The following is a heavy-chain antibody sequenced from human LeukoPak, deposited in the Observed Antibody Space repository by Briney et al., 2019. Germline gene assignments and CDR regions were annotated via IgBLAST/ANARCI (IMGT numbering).Heavy chain of an antibody. J-gene: IGHJ4*02. CDR3: ARSRYGSGGSWYYFDY. CDR1: GYTFTSYA. Sequence: ASVKVSCKASGYTFTSYAMSWVRQAPGQRLEWMGWINAGNGNTKYSQKFQGRVTITRDTSASTAYMELSSLRSEDTAVYYCARSRYGSGGSWYYFDYWGQGTLVTVSS. CDR2: INAGNGNT. D-gene: IGHD2-15*01. V-gene: IGHV1-3*01.